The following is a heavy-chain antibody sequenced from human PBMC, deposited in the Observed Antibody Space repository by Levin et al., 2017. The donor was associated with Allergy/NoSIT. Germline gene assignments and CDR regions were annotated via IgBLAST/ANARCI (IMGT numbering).Heavy chain of an antibody. V-gene: IGHV3-33*01. CDR3: ARDLRVGYYDTGGY. CDR1: GFTFSSYA. CDR2: IWYDGSNK. D-gene: IGHD3-22*01. J-gene: IGHJ4*02. Sequence: GGSLRLSCAASGFTFSSYAMHWVRQAPGKGLEWVAIIWYDGSNKNYADSVRGRFTISRDNSKNTLYLQMNSLRAEDTAVYYCARDLRVGYYDTGGYWGQGTLVTVSS.